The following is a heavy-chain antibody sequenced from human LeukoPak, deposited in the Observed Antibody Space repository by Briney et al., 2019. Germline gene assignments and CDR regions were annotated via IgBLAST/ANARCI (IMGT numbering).Heavy chain of an antibody. V-gene: IGHV3-7*03. CDR3: GRSGSGSWFDAFDI. Sequence: GGSLRLSCAASGFTFSSYWMSWVRQAPGKGLEWVANIKQDGSEKYYVDSVKGRFTISRDNAKNSLYLQMNSLRAEDTAVYYCGRSGSGSWFDAFDIWGQGTMVTVSS. J-gene: IGHJ3*02. CDR1: GFTFSSYW. D-gene: IGHD6-13*01. CDR2: IKQDGSEK.